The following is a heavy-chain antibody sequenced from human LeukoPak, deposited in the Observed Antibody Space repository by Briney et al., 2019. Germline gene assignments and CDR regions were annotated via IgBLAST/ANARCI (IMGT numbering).Heavy chain of an antibody. CDR2: INHSGST. V-gene: IGHV4-34*01. CDR3: ARGLHDKHWSAFRYMDV. D-gene: IGHD3-3*01. Sequence: SETLSLTCAVYGGSFSGYYWSWIRLPPGKGLEWIGEINHSGSTNYNPSLKSRVTISVDTSKNQFSLKLSSVTAADTAVYYCARGLHDKHWSAFRYMDVWGKGTTVTVSS. J-gene: IGHJ6*03. CDR1: GGSFSGYY.